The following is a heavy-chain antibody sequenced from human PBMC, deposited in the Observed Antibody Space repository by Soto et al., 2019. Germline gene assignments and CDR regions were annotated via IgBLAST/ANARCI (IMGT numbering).Heavy chain of an antibody. V-gene: IGHV4-59*01. CDR1: GGSISGSY. D-gene: IGHD6-19*01. CDR2: VYYTGST. J-gene: IGHJ4*02. Sequence: ASETLSLTCSVSGGSISGSYWSWIRQSPGKGLEWLGYVYYTGSTNYSPSLRSRVSISVDTSKNEFSLRLSSVTAADTAVYFCARSVAVPGAHIDYWGQGTQVTVSS. CDR3: ARSVAVPGAHIDY.